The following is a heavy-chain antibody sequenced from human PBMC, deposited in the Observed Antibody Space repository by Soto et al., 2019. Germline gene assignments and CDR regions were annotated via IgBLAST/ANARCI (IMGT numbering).Heavy chain of an antibody. Sequence: ASVKVSCKASGYTFTSYAMHWVRQAPGQRLEWMGWINAGNGNTKYSQKFQGRVTITRDTSASTAYMELSSLRSEDTAVYYCARDARAVPGLLGVYWGPGPLVTVSS. CDR3: ARDARAVPGLLGVY. CDR2: INAGNGNT. CDR1: GYTFTSYA. J-gene: IGHJ4*02. V-gene: IGHV1-3*01. D-gene: IGHD6-19*01.